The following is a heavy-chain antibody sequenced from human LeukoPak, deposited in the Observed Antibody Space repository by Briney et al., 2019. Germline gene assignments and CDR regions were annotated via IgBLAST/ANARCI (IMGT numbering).Heavy chain of an antibody. CDR1: GVSISDGRYY. D-gene: IGHD2-2*01. CDR2: RYYSGSA. J-gene: IGHJ3*02. CDR3: ATPYCSGISCLDVFNI. Sequence: SQTLSLTCNISGVSISDGRYYWAWIRQRPGKGLEWLGYRYYSGSAKYNPSLKSRLTISIDTTENQFSLHLNSVTAADTAMYYCATPYCSGISCLDVFNIWGQGRMVTVSS. V-gene: IGHV4-31*03.